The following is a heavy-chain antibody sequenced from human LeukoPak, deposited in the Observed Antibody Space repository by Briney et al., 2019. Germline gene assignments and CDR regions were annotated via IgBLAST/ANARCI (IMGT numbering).Heavy chain of an antibody. J-gene: IGHJ6*03. CDR3: ARGSYYDILTGYPSIYYYYMDV. V-gene: IGHV3-23*01. D-gene: IGHD3-9*01. CDR1: GFTFSSYA. Sequence: GGSLRLSCAASGFTFSSYAMSWVRQAPGKGLEWVSGISGSDGITYYADSVKGRLTISRDNSKNTLYLQMNSLRAEDTAVYYCARGSYYDILTGYPSIYYYYMDVWGKGTTVTVSS. CDR2: ISGSDGIT.